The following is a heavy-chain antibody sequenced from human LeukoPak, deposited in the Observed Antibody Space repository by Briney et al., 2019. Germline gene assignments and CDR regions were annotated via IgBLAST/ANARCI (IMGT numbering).Heavy chain of an antibody. CDR3: ERAIVRTGYSWDFDY. V-gene: IGHV1-46*01. D-gene: IGHD5-18*01. CDR1: GYTFTSYY. J-gene: IGHJ4*02. CDR2: INPSDGTT. Sequence: ASVKVSCKASGYTFTSYYMHWVRQAPGQGLEWMGIINPSDGTTYYAQKFRGRVTMTRDTSTSTVYMDLSNLRSEDTAVYYYERAIVRTGYSWDFDYWGQGTLVTVSS.